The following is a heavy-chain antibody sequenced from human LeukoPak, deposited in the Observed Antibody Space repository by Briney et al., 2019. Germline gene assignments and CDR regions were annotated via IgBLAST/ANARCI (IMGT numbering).Heavy chain of an antibody. CDR2: INPSGGST. J-gene: IGHJ5*02. CDR3: ARGALVATEGNWFDP. D-gene: IGHD5-12*01. Sequence: ASVKVSCKASGYTFTSYYMHWVRQAPGQGLEWMGIINPSGGSTSYAQKFQGRVTMTRDMSTSTVYMELSSLRSEDTAVYYCARGALVATEGNWFDPWGQGTLVTVSS. CDR1: GYTFTSYY. V-gene: IGHV1-46*01.